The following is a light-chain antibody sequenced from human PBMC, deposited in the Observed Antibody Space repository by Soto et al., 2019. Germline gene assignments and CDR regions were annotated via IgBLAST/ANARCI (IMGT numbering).Light chain of an antibody. CDR1: QSINSN. CDR2: GAF. J-gene: IGKJ1*01. Sequence: VTLSVSAGQTATLCCRASQSINSNLAWYQQKPGQAPSLLIYGAFTRATGIPARFSGTGSGTEFTLTISSLQSEDLALYYCRQHNDCPLTFRQGT. CDR3: RQHNDCPLT. V-gene: IGKV3-15*01.